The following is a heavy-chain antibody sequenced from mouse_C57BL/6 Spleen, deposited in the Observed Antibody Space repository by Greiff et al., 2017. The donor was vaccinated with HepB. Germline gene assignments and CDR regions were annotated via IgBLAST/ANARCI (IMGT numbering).Heavy chain of an antibody. Sequence: QVQLKESGPELVKPGASVKISCKASGYAFSSSWMNWVKQRPGKGLEWIGRIYPGDGDTNYNGKFKGKATLTADKSSSTAYMQLSSLTSEDSAVYFCANPGKFYYYGSSYSPGFAYWGQGTLVTVSA. V-gene: IGHV1-82*01. J-gene: IGHJ3*01. CDR1: GYAFSSSW. D-gene: IGHD1-1*01. CDR2: IYPGDGDT. CDR3: ANPGKFYYYGSSYSPGFAY.